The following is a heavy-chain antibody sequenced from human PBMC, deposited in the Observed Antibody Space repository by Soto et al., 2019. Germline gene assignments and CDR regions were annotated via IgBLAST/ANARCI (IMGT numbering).Heavy chain of an antibody. CDR3: ASQSSTTNFAF. Sequence: PSDTLSLTCTVSGVSISSNDYYSGWVRQPPGKGLEWIGSLHYSGTTYYNPSLKSRVTISVDTSKNQFHLSVIHVTAADTAVYFCASQSSTTNFAFGGNGTPVTVSS. D-gene: IGHD4-17*01. CDR1: GVSISSNDYY. V-gene: IGHV4-39*01. J-gene: IGHJ4*01. CDR2: LHYSGTT.